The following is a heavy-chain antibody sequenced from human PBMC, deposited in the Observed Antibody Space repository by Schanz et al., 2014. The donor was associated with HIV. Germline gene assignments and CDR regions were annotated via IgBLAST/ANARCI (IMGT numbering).Heavy chain of an antibody. D-gene: IGHD3-16*01. V-gene: IGHV3-30*04. Sequence: QVQLEESGGGVVQPGRSLRLSCAASGFSFNNYIMYWVRQAPGKGLEWVAIIADDGRNEYYADSVKGRFNISRDNSKNTLYLQMNSLTTEDTAVYYCARVANWDYYGMDVWGRGTTVTVSS. J-gene: IGHJ6*02. CDR3: ARVANWDYYGMDV. CDR1: GFSFNNYI. CDR2: IADDGRNE.